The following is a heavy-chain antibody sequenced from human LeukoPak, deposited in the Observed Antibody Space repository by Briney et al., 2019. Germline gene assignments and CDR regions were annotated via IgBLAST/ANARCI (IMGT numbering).Heavy chain of an antibody. CDR1: GGSISSYY. J-gene: IGHJ4*02. CDR2: IYYSGST. Sequence: SETLSLTCTVSGGSISSYYWSWIRQPPGKGLEWIGYIYYSGSTNYNPSLKSRVTLSVDTSTNQFSLKLSSVTAADTAVYYCARHLGYYDSSGYTHFDYWGQRTLVTVTS. D-gene: IGHD3-22*01. V-gene: IGHV4-59*08. CDR3: ARHLGYYDSSGYTHFDY.